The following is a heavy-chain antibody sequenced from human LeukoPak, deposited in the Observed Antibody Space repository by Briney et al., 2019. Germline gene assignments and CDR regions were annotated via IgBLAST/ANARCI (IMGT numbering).Heavy chain of an antibody. Sequence: SEGSLRLSCAASGFTFRNYAMNWVRQAPGKGLEWVSGISVSGGSTYYADSVKGRFTISRDNSKNTLYLQMNSLRAEDTAVYYCAKDTGSSGYYYISDGFDIWGQGTMVTVSS. D-gene: IGHD3-22*01. CDR2: ISVSGGST. CDR3: AKDTGSSGYYYISDGFDI. V-gene: IGHV3-23*01. J-gene: IGHJ3*02. CDR1: GFTFRNYA.